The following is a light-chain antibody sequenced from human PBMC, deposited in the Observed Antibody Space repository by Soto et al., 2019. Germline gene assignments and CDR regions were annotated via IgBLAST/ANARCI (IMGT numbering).Light chain of an antibody. CDR1: QSVSSSY. CDR3: QQYGSLPWT. Sequence: EIVLTQSPGTLSLSPGERATLSCRASQSVSSSYLARYQQKPGQAPRLLIYGASSTATGIPDRFSGSGAGTDCTLTISRMEPEDFAVYYCQQYGSLPWTFGQGTKVEIK. CDR2: GAS. V-gene: IGKV3-20*01. J-gene: IGKJ1*01.